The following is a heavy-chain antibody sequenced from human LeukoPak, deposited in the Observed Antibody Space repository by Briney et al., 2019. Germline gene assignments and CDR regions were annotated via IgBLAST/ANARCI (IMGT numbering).Heavy chain of an antibody. J-gene: IGHJ4*02. CDR1: GFTFSSYS. D-gene: IGHD3-10*01. CDR3: TTGSGSGSLAY. CDR2: ISSSSSTI. V-gene: IGHV3-48*01. Sequence: GGSLRLSCAASGFTFSSYSMNWVRQAPGKGLEWVSYISSSSSTIYYAASVNGLFTISRDNDSNLLYLQMNILTTEDTAVYYCTTGSGSGSLAYWGQGTLVTVSS.